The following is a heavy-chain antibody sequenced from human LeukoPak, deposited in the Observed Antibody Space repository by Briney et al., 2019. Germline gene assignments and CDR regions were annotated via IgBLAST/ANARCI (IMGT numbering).Heavy chain of an antibody. D-gene: IGHD2-2*01. Sequence: GGSLRVSCAASGFTFSSYEMNWVRQAPGKGLEWVSYISSSGSTIYYADSVKGRFTISRDNAKNSLYLQMNSLRAEDTAVYYCAGELGYCSSTSCYPGWFDPWGQGTLVTVSS. CDR3: AGELGYCSSTSCYPGWFDP. V-gene: IGHV3-48*03. CDR1: GFTFSSYE. CDR2: ISSSGSTI. J-gene: IGHJ5*02.